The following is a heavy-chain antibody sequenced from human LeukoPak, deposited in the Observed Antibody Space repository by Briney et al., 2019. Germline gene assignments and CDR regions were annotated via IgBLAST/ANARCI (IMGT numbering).Heavy chain of an antibody. Sequence: SETLSLTCTVSGGSISSYYWSWIRQPPGKGLEWIGYIYYSGSTNYNPSLKSRVTISVDTSKNQFSLKLSSVTAADTAVYYCARGGDGYNPFDYWGQGTLVTVSS. V-gene: IGHV4-59*01. CDR2: IYYSGST. D-gene: IGHD5-24*01. CDR1: GGSISSYY. CDR3: ARGGDGYNPFDY. J-gene: IGHJ4*02.